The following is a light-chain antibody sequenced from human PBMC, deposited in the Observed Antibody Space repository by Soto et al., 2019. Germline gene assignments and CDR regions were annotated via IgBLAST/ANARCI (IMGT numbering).Light chain of an antibody. CDR2: SND. CDR1: SSNIGSNT. V-gene: IGLV1-44*01. Sequence: QSVLTQPPSASGTPWQRVTISCSGSSSNIGSNTVNWYQQLPGTAPKLLIYSNDQRPSGVPDRFSGSKSGTSASLAISGLQSEDEADYYCAAWDDRLSAVVFGGGTKVTVL. J-gene: IGLJ2*01. CDR3: AAWDDRLSAVV.